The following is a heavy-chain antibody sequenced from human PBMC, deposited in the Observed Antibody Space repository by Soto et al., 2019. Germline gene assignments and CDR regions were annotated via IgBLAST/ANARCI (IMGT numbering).Heavy chain of an antibody. V-gene: IGHV5-51*01. CDR3: ARFSGSGGDGYYYYGMDV. CDR2: IYPGDSDT. CDR1: GYSFTSYW. Sequence: GESLKISCKGSGYSFTSYWIGWVRQMPGKGLEWVGIIYPGDSDTRYSPSFQGQVTISADKSISTAYLQWSSLKASDTAMYYCARFSGSGGDGYYYYGMDVWGQGTTVTVSS. D-gene: IGHD2-21*02. J-gene: IGHJ6*02.